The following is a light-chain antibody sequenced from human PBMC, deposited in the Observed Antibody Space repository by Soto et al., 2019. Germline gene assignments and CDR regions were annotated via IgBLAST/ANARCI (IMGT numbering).Light chain of an antibody. CDR3: QQYHSWVT. J-gene: IGKJ5*01. CDR2: KAS. CDR1: QSISNW. Sequence: DIQMTQSPSTLSASVGDRVSITCRASQSISNWLAWYQQKPGKAPKRLIYKASSLESGVPSRFSGSGSGTEFTLTISSLRPDDFATYYCQQYHSWVTFGQGTRLEIK. V-gene: IGKV1-5*03.